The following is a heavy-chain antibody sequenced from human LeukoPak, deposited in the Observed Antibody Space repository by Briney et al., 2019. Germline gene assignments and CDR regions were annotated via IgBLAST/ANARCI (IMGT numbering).Heavy chain of an antibody. CDR3: ASTGTLGYCNSTSCFDDAFDI. CDR1: GGIFSSYA. V-gene: IGHV1-69*05. D-gene: IGHD2-2*01. J-gene: IGHJ3*02. Sequence: SVKVSCKASGGIFSSYAISWVRPAPGQGLEWMGRIIPIFGTEKYEKKCKGRVAITKDESTSTDYMGLSSPRSDDTAVYYCASTGTLGYCNSTSCFDDAFDIWRQGTMVTVCS. CDR2: IIPIFGTE.